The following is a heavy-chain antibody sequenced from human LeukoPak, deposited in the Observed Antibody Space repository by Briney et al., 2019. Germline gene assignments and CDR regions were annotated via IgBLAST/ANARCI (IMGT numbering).Heavy chain of an antibody. Sequence: PSETLSLTCTVSGGSISSYYWSWIRQPAGKGLEWIGRICTSGSTNYNPSLKSRVTMSVDTSKNQFSLKLSSVTAADTAVYYCARAHPGYCSGGSCTANWFDPWGQGTLVTVSS. V-gene: IGHV4-4*07. CDR3: ARAHPGYCSGGSCTANWFDP. CDR1: GGSISSYY. D-gene: IGHD2-15*01. CDR2: ICTSGST. J-gene: IGHJ5*02.